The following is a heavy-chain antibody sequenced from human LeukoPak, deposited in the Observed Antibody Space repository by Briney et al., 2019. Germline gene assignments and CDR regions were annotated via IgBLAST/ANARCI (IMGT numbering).Heavy chain of an antibody. D-gene: IGHD2-15*01. CDR3: TRRADTLSRDY. CDR2: IRSKANSYAT. J-gene: IGHJ4*02. CDR1: GFTFSGSA. Sequence: GGSLRLSCAASGFTFSGSAMHWVRQASGKGLEWVGRIRSKANSYATAYAASVKGRFTISRDDSKNTAYLQMNSLKTEDTAVYYCTRRADTLSRDYWGQGTLVTVSS. V-gene: IGHV3-73*01.